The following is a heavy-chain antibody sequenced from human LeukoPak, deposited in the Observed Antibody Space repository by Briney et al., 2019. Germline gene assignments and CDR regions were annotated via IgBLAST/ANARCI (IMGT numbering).Heavy chain of an antibody. V-gene: IGHV4-39*07. Sequence: SETLSLTCTVSSGSISNGGYYWVWLRQPPGKGLEWTGSIYYSGTSYYNPSLTSRLTISVDTSNNQFSLKLSSVTAADTAVYYCARAVMVAVAGGRFDRWGQGTLVTVSS. J-gene: IGHJ4*02. CDR3: ARAVMVAVAGGRFDR. CDR1: SGSISNGGYY. D-gene: IGHD6-19*01. CDR2: IYYSGTS.